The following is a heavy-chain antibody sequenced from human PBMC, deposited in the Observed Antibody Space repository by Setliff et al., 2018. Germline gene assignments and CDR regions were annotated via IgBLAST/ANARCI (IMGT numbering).Heavy chain of an antibody. Sequence: ASVKVSCKASGYSFSTYAMSWIRQAPGQGLEWMGWINTNTGNPSYAQGFTGRFVFSLDTSVSTAYLQMNSLRAEDTAVYFCAKESGAHYFYYYYMDVWGKGTTVTSP. CDR3: AKESGAHYFYYYYMDV. J-gene: IGHJ6*03. CDR2: INTNTGNP. CDR1: GYSFSTYA. D-gene: IGHD2-15*01. V-gene: IGHV7-4-1*02.